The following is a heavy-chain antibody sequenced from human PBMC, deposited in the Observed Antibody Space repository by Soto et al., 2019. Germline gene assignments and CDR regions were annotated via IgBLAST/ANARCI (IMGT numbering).Heavy chain of an antibody. D-gene: IGHD5-12*01. CDR2: IKNDGSEK. J-gene: IGHJ4*02. V-gene: IGHV3-7*01. CDR1: GASGFTFSGYW. Sequence: VQLVESGGGLVQPGGSLRLSCGASGASGFTFSGYWMTWVRQAPGKGLEWVANIKNDGSEKNYVDSVKGRFTISRDNARNSLYLQMNSLRAEDTAVYYCARGSGYDSYGVDYWGQGTLVTVSS. CDR3: ARGSGYDSYGVDY.